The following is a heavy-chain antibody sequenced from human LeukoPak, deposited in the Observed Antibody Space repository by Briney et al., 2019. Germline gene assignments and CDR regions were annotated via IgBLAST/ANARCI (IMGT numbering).Heavy chain of an antibody. CDR1: GFTFSSYG. CDR2: IWYDESNK. D-gene: IGHD6-13*01. CDR3: AREGIAAAGNYYFDY. V-gene: IGHV3-33*01. Sequence: GGSLRLSCAASGFTFSSYGMHWVRQAPGKGLEWVAVIWYDESNKYYADSVKGRFTISRDNSKNTLYLQMNSLRAEDTAVHYCAREGIAAAGNYYFDYWGQGTLVTVSS. J-gene: IGHJ4*02.